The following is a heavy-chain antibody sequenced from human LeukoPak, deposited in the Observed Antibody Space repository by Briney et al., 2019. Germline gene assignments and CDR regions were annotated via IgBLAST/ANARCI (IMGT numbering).Heavy chain of an antibody. CDR2: IYYSGST. CDR1: GGSISSSSYY. D-gene: IGHD3-3*01. V-gene: IGHV4-39*07. Sequence: SETLSLTCTVSGGSISSSSYYWGWIRQPPGKGLEWIGSIYYSGSTYYNPSLKSRVTISVDTSKNQFSLKLSSVTAADTAVYYCARGAAPLNYDFWSGYWFRNYFDYWGQGTLVTVSS. J-gene: IGHJ4*02. CDR3: ARGAAPLNYDFWSGYWFRNYFDY.